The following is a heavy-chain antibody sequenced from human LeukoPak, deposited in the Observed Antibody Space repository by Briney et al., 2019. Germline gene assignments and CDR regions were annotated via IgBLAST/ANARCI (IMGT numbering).Heavy chain of an antibody. CDR2: ISYDGSNK. J-gene: IGHJ4*02. CDR3: ARGSLGTTTVDY. Sequence: HPGRSLRLSCAASGFTFSSYAMHWVRQAPGKGLEWVAVISYDGSNKYYADSVKGRFTISRDNSKNTLYLQMNSLRAEDTTVYYCARGSLGTTTVDYWGQGTLVTVSS. CDR1: GFTFSSYA. V-gene: IGHV3-30*04. D-gene: IGHD1-26*01.